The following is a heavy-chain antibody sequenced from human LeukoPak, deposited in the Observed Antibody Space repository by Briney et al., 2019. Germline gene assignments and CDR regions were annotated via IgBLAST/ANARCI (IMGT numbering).Heavy chain of an antibody. CDR1: GFSLSTFEMG. CDR3: AHSRGAAGLVGSTAY. D-gene: IGHD1-26*01. V-gene: IGHV2-5*02. J-gene: IGHJ1*01. Sequence: NESGPTLVNPTQTLTLTCIFSGFSLSTFEMGVGWIRQSPGKALEWLALIYWDDDKRYSPSLKSRLTITKDTSKNQVVLTVSNMDPVDTATYFCAHSRGAAGLVGSTAYWGQGILVTVSS. CDR2: IYWDDDK.